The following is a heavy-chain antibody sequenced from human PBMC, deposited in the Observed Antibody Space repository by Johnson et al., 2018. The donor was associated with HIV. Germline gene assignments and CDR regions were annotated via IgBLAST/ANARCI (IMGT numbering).Heavy chain of an antibody. CDR1: GFTFNNYA. V-gene: IGHV3-30*04. CDR2: ISYDGSYD. J-gene: IGHJ3*02. D-gene: IGHD6-6*01. CDR3: ARPYILLQLVSAFDI. Sequence: QVQLVESGGGVVQPGRSVRLSCAASGFTFNNYAMHWVRQAPGKGLEWVAVISYDGSYDYYADSVKGRFTISRDNFKNTLYLQMNSLRDEDTAVYCCARPYILLQLVSAFDIWGQGTMVTVSS.